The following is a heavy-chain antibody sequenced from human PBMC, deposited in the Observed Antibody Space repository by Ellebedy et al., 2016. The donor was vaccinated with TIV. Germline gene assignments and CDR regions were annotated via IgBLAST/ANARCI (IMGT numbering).Heavy chain of an antibody. D-gene: IGHD1-26*01. V-gene: IGHV3-74*01. CDR3: ATERSGSYYNY. CDR2: INSDESST. Sequence: GESLKISCAASGFTFSSYWMHWVRQVPGKGLVWVSRINSDESSTSYADSVKGRFTISRDNAKNTLYLQMNSLTAEDTAVYYCATERSGSYYNYWGQGTLVTGSS. CDR1: GFTFSSYW. J-gene: IGHJ4*02.